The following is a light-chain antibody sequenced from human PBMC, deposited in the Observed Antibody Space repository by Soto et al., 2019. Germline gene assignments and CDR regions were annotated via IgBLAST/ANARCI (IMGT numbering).Light chain of an antibody. CDR2: EVS. Sequence: QSALTQPPSASGSPGQSVTISCTGTSSDIGTYDYVSWYQHLPDKAPKLIIYEVSKRPSGVPDRFSGSKSGNTASLTISGLQAEDEADYYCSSYTSSSTRVFGTGTKVT. J-gene: IGLJ1*01. CDR3: SSYTSSSTRV. V-gene: IGLV2-18*02. CDR1: SSDIGTYDY.